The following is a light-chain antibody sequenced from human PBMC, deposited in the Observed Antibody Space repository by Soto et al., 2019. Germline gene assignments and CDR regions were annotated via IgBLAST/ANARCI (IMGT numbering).Light chain of an antibody. CDR1: QSVTSN. Sequence: DIVMTQATSTLSVSPADCANLSCRASQSVTSNLAWYQHKPGQAPRLLIYSSSTRAAGIPARFGGSGSGTEFTFSISSLQSEDFAVYYCQQYNNWPRTFGQGTKVDIK. CDR2: SSS. J-gene: IGKJ1*01. CDR3: QQYNNWPRT. V-gene: IGKV3-15*01.